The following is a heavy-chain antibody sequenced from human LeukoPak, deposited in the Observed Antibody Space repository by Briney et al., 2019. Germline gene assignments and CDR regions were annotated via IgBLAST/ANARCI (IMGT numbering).Heavy chain of an antibody. CDR2: ISGSGGST. Sequence: GSLRLSGAASGFTFSSYAMSWVRQAPGKGLEWVSAISGSGGSTYYADSVKGRFTISRDNSKNTLYLQMNSLRAEDTAVYYCAKDLYYYDSSGYYPTFDYWGQGTLVTVSS. CDR3: AKDLYYYDSSGYYPTFDY. CDR1: GFTFSSYA. J-gene: IGHJ4*02. D-gene: IGHD3-22*01. V-gene: IGHV3-23*01.